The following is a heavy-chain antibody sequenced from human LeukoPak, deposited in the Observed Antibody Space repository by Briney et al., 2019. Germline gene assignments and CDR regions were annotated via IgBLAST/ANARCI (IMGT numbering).Heavy chain of an antibody. J-gene: IGHJ4*02. V-gene: IGHV3-30-3*01. CDR3: VGQLVFPW. CDR1: GFTFSSYA. Sequence: GGSLRLSCAASGFTFSSYAMHWVRQAPGKGLEWVAVISYDGSNKYYADSVKGRFTISRDNSKNTLYLQMNSLRAEDTAVYYCVGQLVFPWWGQGTLVTVSS. CDR2: ISYDGSNK. D-gene: IGHD6-13*01.